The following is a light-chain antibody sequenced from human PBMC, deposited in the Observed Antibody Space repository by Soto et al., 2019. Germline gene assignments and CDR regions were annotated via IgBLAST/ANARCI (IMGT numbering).Light chain of an antibody. Sequence: EIAITQSPATLSVSPGDRATLSCRASQSVSSNLAWYQQKPGQAPRLLIYGASTRATGIPARFSGSGSGTEFTLTISSLQSEDFAVYYCQQYNNWPPWTFGQGTKVEIK. J-gene: IGKJ1*01. CDR2: GAS. CDR1: QSVSSN. CDR3: QQYNNWPPWT. V-gene: IGKV3-15*01.